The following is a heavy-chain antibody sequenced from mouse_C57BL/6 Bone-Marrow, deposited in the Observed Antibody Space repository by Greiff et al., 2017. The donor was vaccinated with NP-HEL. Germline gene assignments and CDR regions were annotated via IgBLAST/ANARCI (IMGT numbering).Heavy chain of an antibody. V-gene: IGHV1-74*01. J-gene: IGHJ2*01. CDR2: IHPSDSDT. Sequence: QVQLQQPGAELVKPGASVKVSCKASGYTFTSYWMHWVKQRPGQGLEWIGRIHPSDSDTNYNKKFKGKATLTGDKTSSTAYMPLSSLTAEDSAVYYCAIGLYFDDWGQGTTLTVSS. CDR1: GYTFTSYW. CDR3: AIGLYFDD.